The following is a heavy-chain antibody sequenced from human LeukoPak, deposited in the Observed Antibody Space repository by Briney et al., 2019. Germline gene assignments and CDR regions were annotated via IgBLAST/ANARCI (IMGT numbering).Heavy chain of an antibody. D-gene: IGHD1-26*01. Sequence: SETLSLSCTVSGGSIRSYYWSWIRQPPGKGLECIGYIYYIGSTNYNPSLKSRVTISLDTSKSQFSLKLTSVTPADTVVYYCARGGIVGSRTNWFDPWGQGILVTVSS. V-gene: IGHV4-59*01. CDR2: IYYIGST. CDR1: GGSIRSYY. J-gene: IGHJ5*02. CDR3: ARGGIVGSRTNWFDP.